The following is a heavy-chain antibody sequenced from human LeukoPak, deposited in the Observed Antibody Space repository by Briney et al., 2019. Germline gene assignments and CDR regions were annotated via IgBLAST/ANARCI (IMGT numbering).Heavy chain of an antibody. Sequence: PGGSLRLSCAASGFTFSSYGMHWVRQAPGKGLEWVAIISYDGSNKYYAGSVKGRFTISRDNSKNTLYLQMNSLRPEDTAVYYCAKDLVDRGNHLYYFDYWGQGMLVTVYS. CDR3: AKDLVDRGNHLYYFDY. J-gene: IGHJ4*02. CDR1: GFTFSSYG. D-gene: IGHD2-8*02. CDR2: ISYDGSNK. V-gene: IGHV3-30*18.